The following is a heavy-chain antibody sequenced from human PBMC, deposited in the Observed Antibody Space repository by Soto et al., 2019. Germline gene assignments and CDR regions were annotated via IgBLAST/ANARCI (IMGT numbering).Heavy chain of an antibody. Sequence: GASVKVSCKASGYTFTSYGISWVRQAPGQGLEWMGWISAYNGNTNYAQKLQGRVTMTTDTSTSTAYMELRSLRSDDTAVYYCAREGNPTDFWSGYYTRLYYYYYMDVWGKGTTVTVSS. D-gene: IGHD3-3*01. CDR2: ISAYNGNT. J-gene: IGHJ6*03. CDR1: GYTFTSYG. V-gene: IGHV1-18*01. CDR3: AREGNPTDFWSGYYTRLYYYYYMDV.